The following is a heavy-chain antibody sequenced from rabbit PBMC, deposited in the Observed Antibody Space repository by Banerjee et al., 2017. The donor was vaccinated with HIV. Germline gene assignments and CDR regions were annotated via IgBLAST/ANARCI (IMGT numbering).Heavy chain of an antibody. CDR3: ARDGAGYAGYGYAHL. CDR2: IYAGKGST. D-gene: IGHD6-1*01. CDR1: GFTISSSYD. J-gene: IGHJ4*01. Sequence: QSLEESGGDLVKPGASLTLTCKASGFTISSSYDMCWVRQAPGKGLEWIGTIYAGKGSTDYASWAKGRFTISKTSSTTVTLQMTSLTAADTATYFCARDGAGYAGYGYAHLWGPGTLVTVS. V-gene: IGHV1S40*01.